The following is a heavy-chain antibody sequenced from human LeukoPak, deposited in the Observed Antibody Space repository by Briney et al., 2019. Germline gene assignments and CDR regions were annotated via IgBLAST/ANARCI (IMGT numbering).Heavy chain of an antibody. D-gene: IGHD3-10*01. J-gene: IGHJ4*02. CDR1: GYTFTSYD. CDR3: ARDTRVRGAYYFDY. CDR2: MNPNSGNT. Sequence: GASVKVSCKASGYTFTSYDINWVRQATGQGLEWMGWMNPNSGNTGYAQKFQGRVTMTRNTSISTAYMELSSLRSEDTAVYYCARDTRVRGAYYFDYWGQGTLVTVSS. V-gene: IGHV1-8*01.